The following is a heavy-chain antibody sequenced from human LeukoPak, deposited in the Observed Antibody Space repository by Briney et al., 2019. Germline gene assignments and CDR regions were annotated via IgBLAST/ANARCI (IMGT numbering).Heavy chain of an antibody. V-gene: IGHV3-23*01. CDR3: AKAGSGHYYDY. D-gene: IGHD3-22*01. CDR1: GFAFNSYD. Sequence: GGSLRLSCAASGFAFNSYDMTWVRRAPGKGLEWVSLITTDTYYADSVRGRFTISRDNSKNTLYLQMNSLRADDTAVYYCAKAGSGHYYDYWGQGTLVTVSS. CDR2: ITTDT. J-gene: IGHJ4*02.